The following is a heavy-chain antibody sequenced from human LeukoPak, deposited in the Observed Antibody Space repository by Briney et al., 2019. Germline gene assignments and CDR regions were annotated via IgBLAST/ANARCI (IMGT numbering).Heavy chain of an antibody. V-gene: IGHV3-23*01. J-gene: IGHJ3*01. CDR2: ISGSGGST. CDR3: AKYPDYYDSSGYYFG. D-gene: IGHD3-22*01. CDR1: GFTFSSYA. Sequence: PGGSLRLSCAASGFTFSSYAMSWVRQAPGKGLEWVSAISGSGGSTYYADSVKGRFTISRDNSKNTLYLQMNSLRAEDTAVYCCAKYPDYYDSSGYYFGWGQGTMVTVSS.